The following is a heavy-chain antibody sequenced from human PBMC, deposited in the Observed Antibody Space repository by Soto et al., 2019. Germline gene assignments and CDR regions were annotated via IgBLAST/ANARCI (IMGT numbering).Heavy chain of an antibody. J-gene: IGHJ5*02. D-gene: IGHD6-19*01. CDR2: INHSGST. V-gene: IGHV4-34*01. CDR1: GGSFSGYY. CDR3: ARRMAGSGKYNWFDP. Sequence: SETLSLTCAVYGGSFSGYYWSWIRQPPGKGLEWIGEINHSGSTNYNPSLKSRVTISVDTSKNQFSLKLSSVTAADTAVYYCARRMAGSGKYNWFDPWGQGTLVTVSS.